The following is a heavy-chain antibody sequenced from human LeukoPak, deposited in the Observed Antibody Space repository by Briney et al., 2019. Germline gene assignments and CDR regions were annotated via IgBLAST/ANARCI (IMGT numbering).Heavy chain of an antibody. Sequence: GGSLRLSCAPSGFTFITSAKHWVGQAPARGLGWGAFISSDGSDTNYADSVKGRFTISRDNSKNTLYLEMNSLRSEDTAVYYCARDRCTSTTCYLFDYWGQGTLVIVSS. V-gene: IGHV3-30*04. D-gene: IGHD2/OR15-2a*01. CDR2: ISSDGSDT. J-gene: IGHJ4*02. CDR1: GFTFITSA. CDR3: ARDRCTSTTCYLFDY.